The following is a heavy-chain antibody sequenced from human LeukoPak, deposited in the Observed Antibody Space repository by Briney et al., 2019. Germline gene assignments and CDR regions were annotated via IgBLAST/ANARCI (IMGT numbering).Heavy chain of an antibody. D-gene: IGHD3-10*01. Sequence: GGSLRLSCAASGFTFSSYAMSWVRQAPGKGLEWVSGISGSGGSTYYADSVKGRFTISRDNSKNTLYLQMNSLRAEDTAVYYCAKDLELWFGKYFFDYWGQGTLVTVSS. V-gene: IGHV3-23*01. CDR1: GFTFSSYA. CDR2: ISGSGGST. CDR3: AKDLELWFGKYFFDY. J-gene: IGHJ4*02.